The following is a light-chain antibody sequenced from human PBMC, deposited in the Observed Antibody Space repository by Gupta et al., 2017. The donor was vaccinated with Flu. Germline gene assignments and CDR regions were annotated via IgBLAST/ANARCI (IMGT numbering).Light chain of an antibody. CDR2: GIS. CDR1: QSIANSH. Sequence: ENVLTQSPGTLSLSPGESATLSCRASQSIANSHLAWHQQKPGQAPRLVIHGISNSFTGIPDRFSGSGSGTDFTLTIIRLVPQDFAVYFCRQDYNSRLTFGGGTMVEIK. CDR3: RQDYNSRLT. V-gene: IGKV3-20*01. J-gene: IGKJ4*01.